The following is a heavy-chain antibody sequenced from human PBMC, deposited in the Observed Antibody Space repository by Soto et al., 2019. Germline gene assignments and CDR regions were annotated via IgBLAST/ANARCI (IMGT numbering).Heavy chain of an antibody. J-gene: IGHJ6*02. V-gene: IGHV1-69*13. D-gene: IGHD6-19*01. Sequence: SVKVSCKASGGTFSSYAISWVRQAPGQGLEWMGGIIPIFGTANYAQKFQGRVTITADESTSTAYMELSSLRSEDTAVYYCARVGREVAVADLYGMDVWGQGTTVTVSS. CDR3: ARVGREVAVADLYGMDV. CDR1: GGTFSSYA. CDR2: IIPIFGTA.